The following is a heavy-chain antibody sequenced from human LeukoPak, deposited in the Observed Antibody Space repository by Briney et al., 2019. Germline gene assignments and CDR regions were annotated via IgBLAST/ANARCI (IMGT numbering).Heavy chain of an antibody. V-gene: IGHV3-66*01. D-gene: IGHD3-22*01. J-gene: IGHJ5*02. CDR3: ARDPAYYYDSP. CDR2: IYSGGST. Sequence: PGGSLRLSCAASGFTVSSNYMSWVRQAPGKGLEWVSVIYSGGSTYYADSVKGRFTISRDNSKNTLYLQMNSLRVEDTAVYYCARDPAYYYDSPWGQGTLVTVSS. CDR1: GFTVSSNY.